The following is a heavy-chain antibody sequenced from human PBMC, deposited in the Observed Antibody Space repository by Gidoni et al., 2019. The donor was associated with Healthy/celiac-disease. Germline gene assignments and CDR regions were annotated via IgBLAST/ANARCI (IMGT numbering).Heavy chain of an antibody. V-gene: IGHV3-23*01. J-gene: IGHJ4*02. Sequence: EVQLLESGGGLVQPGGSLRLSCSASGFTFSSYAMSWVRQAPGKGLEWVSAISGSGGSTYYADSVKGRFTISRDNSKNTLYLQMNSLRAEDTAVYYCAKRASVVVPAGAPRGAGYWGQGTLVTVSS. CDR2: ISGSGGST. CDR1: GFTFSSYA. CDR3: AKRASVVVPAGAPRGAGY. D-gene: IGHD2-2*01.